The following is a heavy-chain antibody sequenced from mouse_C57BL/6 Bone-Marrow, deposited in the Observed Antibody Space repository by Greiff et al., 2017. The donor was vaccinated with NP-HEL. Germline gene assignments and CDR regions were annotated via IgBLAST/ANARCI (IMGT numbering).Heavy chain of an antibody. J-gene: IGHJ1*03. Sequence: VESGGGLVKPGGSLKLSCAASGFTFSSYAMSWVRQTPEKRLEWVATISDGGSYTYYPDNVKGRFTISRDNAKNNLYLQMSHLKSEDTAMYYCAREGYYYGSSWYFDVWGTGTTVTVSS. CDR1: GFTFSSYA. D-gene: IGHD1-1*01. CDR3: AREGYYYGSSWYFDV. CDR2: ISDGGSYT. V-gene: IGHV5-4*01.